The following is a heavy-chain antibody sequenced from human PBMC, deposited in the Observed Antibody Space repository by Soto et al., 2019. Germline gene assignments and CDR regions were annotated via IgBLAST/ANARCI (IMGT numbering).Heavy chain of an antibody. CDR2: IDSNGGT. Sequence: QVQLQESGPGLVKPSETLSLTCTVSDDSSSSYKWSWIRQPPGRRLEWIGYIDSNGGTSYNPSLQRRVTISVDTSTKQFSPKLSSVTAADTAVYYCVRQGFGRLHGLVDVWGQGTTVTVSS. D-gene: IGHD3-10*01. CDR1: DDSSSSYK. J-gene: IGHJ6*02. V-gene: IGHV4-59*08. CDR3: VRQGFGRLHGLVDV.